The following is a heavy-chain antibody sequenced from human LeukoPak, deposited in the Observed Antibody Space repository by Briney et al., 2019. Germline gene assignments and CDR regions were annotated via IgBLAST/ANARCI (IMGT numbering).Heavy chain of an antibody. Sequence: ASVKVSCKASGYTFTGYYMHWVRQAPGQGLEWMGWINPNSGGTNYAQKFQGRVTMTRDTSISTAYMELSRLRSDDTAVYYCARIGVRLWVDTPDYWGQGTLVTVSS. D-gene: IGHD5-18*01. CDR1: GYTFTGYY. V-gene: IGHV1-2*02. CDR2: INPNSGGT. CDR3: ARIGVRLWVDTPDY. J-gene: IGHJ4*02.